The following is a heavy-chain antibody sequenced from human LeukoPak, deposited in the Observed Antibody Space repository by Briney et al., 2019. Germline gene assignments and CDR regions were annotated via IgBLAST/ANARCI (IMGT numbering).Heavy chain of an antibody. CDR2: IYYSGST. CDR3: ARPLGESLTMVRGHNWFDP. J-gene: IGHJ5*02. D-gene: IGHD3-10*01. V-gene: IGHV4-39*01. CDR1: GGSISSSSYY. Sequence: IPSETLSLTCTVSGGSISSSSYYWGWIRQPPGKGLEWIGSIYYSGSTYYNPSLKSRVTISVDTSKNQFSLKLSSVTAADTAVYYCARPLGESLTMVRGHNWFDPWGQGTLVTVSS.